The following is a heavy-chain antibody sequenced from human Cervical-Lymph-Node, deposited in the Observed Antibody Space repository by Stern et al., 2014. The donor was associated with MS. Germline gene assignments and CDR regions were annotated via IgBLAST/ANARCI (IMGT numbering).Heavy chain of an antibody. J-gene: IGHJ3*02. CDR3: ARDQGGKYYDSSGYYSDAFDI. Sequence: EVQLVESGGGLVKPGGSLRLSCAASGFTFSSYSMNWVRQAPGQGLEWVSSISSSSSYIYYADSVQGRFTISRDNAKNSLYLQMNSLRAEDTAGYYCARDQGGKYYDSSGYYSDAFDIWGQGTMVTVSS. V-gene: IGHV3-21*01. CDR2: ISSSSSYI. D-gene: IGHD3-22*01. CDR1: GFTFSSYS.